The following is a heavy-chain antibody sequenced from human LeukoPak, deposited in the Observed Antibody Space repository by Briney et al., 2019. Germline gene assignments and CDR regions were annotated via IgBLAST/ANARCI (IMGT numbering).Heavy chain of an antibody. D-gene: IGHD3-10*01. Sequence: ASVKVSCKVSGYTLTELSMHWVRQAPGKGLEWMGGFDPEDGETIYAQKFQGRVTMTTDTSTSTAYMELRSLRSDDTAVYYCARDLALLWFGEEGGVEYYFDYWGQGTLVTVSS. CDR3: ARDLALLWFGEEGGVEYYFDY. J-gene: IGHJ4*02. CDR1: GYTLTELS. CDR2: FDPEDGET. V-gene: IGHV1-24*01.